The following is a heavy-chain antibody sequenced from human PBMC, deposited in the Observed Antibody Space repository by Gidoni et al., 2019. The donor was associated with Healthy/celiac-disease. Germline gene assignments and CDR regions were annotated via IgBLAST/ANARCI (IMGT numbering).Heavy chain of an antibody. Sequence: QVQLQESGPGLVKPSETLSLTCPVSAGSISSYYWSWIRQPPGKGLEWIGYIYYSGSTNYNPSLKSRVTISVDTSKNQFSLKLSSVTAADTAVYYCARANFDWLLPIFDYWGQGTLVTVSS. CDR2: IYYSGST. D-gene: IGHD3-9*01. CDR1: AGSISSYY. V-gene: IGHV4-59*01. J-gene: IGHJ4*02. CDR3: ARANFDWLLPIFDY.